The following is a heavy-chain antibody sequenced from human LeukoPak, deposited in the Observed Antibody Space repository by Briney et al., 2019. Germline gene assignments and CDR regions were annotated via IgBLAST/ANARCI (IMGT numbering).Heavy chain of an antibody. V-gene: IGHV3-30*03. CDR3: TTKVIRGNSGDDYDD. D-gene: IGHD5-12*01. CDR2: ISSDGNDK. CDR1: GVTFRSYG. J-gene: IGHJ4*02. Sequence: GGSLRLSCAASGVTFRSYGMHWVRQAPGKGLEWVALISSDGNDKFYGDSVRGRFTISRDDSKSTLYLQMNSLRAEDTAVYYCTTKVIRGNSGDDYDDWGQGTLVTVSS.